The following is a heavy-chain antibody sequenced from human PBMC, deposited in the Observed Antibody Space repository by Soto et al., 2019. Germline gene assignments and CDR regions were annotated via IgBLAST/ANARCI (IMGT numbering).Heavy chain of an antibody. J-gene: IGHJ6*02. V-gene: IGHV3-23*01. CDR1: GFTFSSYA. CDR2: ISGSGGST. CDR3: AKVVKYDVLTGYYKGPDYYGMDV. Sequence: PGGSVRLSCAASGFTFSSYAMSWVRQAPGKGLEWVSAISGSGGSTYYADSVKGRFTISRDNSKNTLYLEMDSLRAEDTAVYYCAKVVKYDVLTGYYKGPDYYGMDVWGQGTTVTVSS. D-gene: IGHD3-9*01.